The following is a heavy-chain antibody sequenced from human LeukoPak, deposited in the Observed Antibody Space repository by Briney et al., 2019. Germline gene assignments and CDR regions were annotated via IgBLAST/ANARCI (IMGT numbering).Heavy chain of an antibody. V-gene: IGHV3-33*01. D-gene: IGHD5-18*01. CDR3: ARGGYSYGNNWFDP. CDR1: GFTFSSYG. J-gene: IGHJ5*02. Sequence: PGRSLRLSCAASGFTFSSYGMHWVRQAPGKGLEWVAVIWYDGSNKYYADSVKGRFTISRDNSKNTLYLQMNSLRAEDTAVYYCARGGYSYGNNWFDPWDQGTLVTVSS. CDR2: IWYDGSNK.